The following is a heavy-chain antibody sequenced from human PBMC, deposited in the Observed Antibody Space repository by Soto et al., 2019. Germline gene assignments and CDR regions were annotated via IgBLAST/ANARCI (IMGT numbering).Heavy chain of an antibody. Sequence: EVQVVESGGGLVQPGGSLRLSCAASGFPFSSYSMNWVRQAPGKGLEWVSYISSSSTTIYYADSVKGRFTISRDNAKNSLCLQVNILSAKDTAVYYCARAYWNDVHWFDPWGQGSLVTVSS. D-gene: IGHD1-1*01. CDR3: ARAYWNDVHWFDP. CDR1: GFPFSSYS. V-gene: IGHV3-48*01. J-gene: IGHJ5*02. CDR2: ISSSSTTI.